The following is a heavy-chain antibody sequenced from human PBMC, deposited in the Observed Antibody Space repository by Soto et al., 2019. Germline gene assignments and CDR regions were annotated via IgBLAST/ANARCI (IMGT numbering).Heavy chain of an antibody. CDR2: ISDSGTT. D-gene: IGHD2-2*02. J-gene: IGHJ5*02. V-gene: IGHV4-59*01. CDR1: GGSINSYY. CDR3: ARTSCTDLCYTWGDRWFDP. Sequence: LSLTCAVSGGSINSYYWNWIRQTPGKGLEWIGYISDSGTTDYNPSLKSRVAITVDTSKNQFSLKLRSVTAADTAIYYCARTSCTDLCYTWGDRWFDPWGQGTLVTVSS.